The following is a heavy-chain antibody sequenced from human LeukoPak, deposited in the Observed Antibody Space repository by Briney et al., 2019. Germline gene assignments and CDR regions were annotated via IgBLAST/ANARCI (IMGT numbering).Heavy chain of an antibody. CDR3: ARRRGYSGYGSFDY. V-gene: IGHV4-30-2*01. CDR2: IYHSGST. J-gene: IGHJ4*02. D-gene: IGHD5-12*01. CDR1: GGSISSGGYS. Sequence: SETLSLTCAVSGGSISSGGYSWSWIRQPPGKGLEWIGYIYHSGSTYYNPSLKSRVTISVDRSKNQFSLKLSSVTAADTAVYYCARRRGYSGYGSFDYWGQGTLVTVSS.